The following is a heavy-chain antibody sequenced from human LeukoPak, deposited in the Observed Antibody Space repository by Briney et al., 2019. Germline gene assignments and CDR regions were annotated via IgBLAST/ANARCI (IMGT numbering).Heavy chain of an antibody. J-gene: IGHJ4*02. CDR3: ARSIAARHDY. V-gene: IGHV4-31*03. Sequence: SETLSLTCTVSGGSISSGGSYWSWIRQHPGKGLEWIGYIYYSGSTYYNPSLKSRVTISVDTSKNQFSLKLSSVTAADTAVYYCARSIAARHDYWGQGTLVTVSS. CDR1: GGSISSGGSY. CDR2: IYYSGST. D-gene: IGHD6-25*01.